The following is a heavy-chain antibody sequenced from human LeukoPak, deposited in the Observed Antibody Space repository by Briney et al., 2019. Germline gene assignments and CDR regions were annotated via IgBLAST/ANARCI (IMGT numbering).Heavy chain of an antibody. D-gene: IGHD4-23*01. CDR1: GFTFSSYE. Sequence: HAGGSLRLSCAASGFTFSSYEMNWVRQAPGKGLEWVSYISSSGSTIYYADSVKGRFTISRDNAKNSLYLQMNSLRAEDTAVYYCAREVTRYFDYWGQGTLVTVSS. V-gene: IGHV3-48*03. J-gene: IGHJ4*02. CDR2: ISSSGSTI. CDR3: AREVTRYFDY.